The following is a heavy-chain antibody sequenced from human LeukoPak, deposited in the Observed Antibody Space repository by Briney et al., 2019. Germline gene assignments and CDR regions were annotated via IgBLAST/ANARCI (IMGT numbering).Heavy chain of an antibody. CDR1: GDSLSNNNVA. CDR2: TYYRSKWNT. J-gene: IGHJ4*02. V-gene: IGHV6-1*01. Sequence: SQTLSLTCAISGDSLSNNNVAWNWIRQSPSRGLEWLGRTYYRSKWNTDYAVSVKSRITINSDTSKNQFSLQLNSVTPEDTAVYYYARRCYSSFDYWDQGTLVTVSS. D-gene: IGHD5-18*01. CDR3: ARRCYSSFDY.